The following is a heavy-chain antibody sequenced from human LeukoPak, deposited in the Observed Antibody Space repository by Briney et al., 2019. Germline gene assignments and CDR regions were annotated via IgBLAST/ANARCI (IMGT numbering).Heavy chain of an antibody. D-gene: IGHD3-3*01. Sequence: SETLSLTCTVSGGSISSGDYYWSWIRQPPGTGLEWIGYIYYSGSTYYNPSLKSRVTISVDTSKNQFSLKLTSVTAADTAVYYCARVPFWSGYPGYYYGMDVWGQGTTVTVSS. CDR2: IYYSGST. CDR3: ARVPFWSGYPGYYYGMDV. CDR1: GGSISSGDYY. J-gene: IGHJ6*02. V-gene: IGHV4-30-4*01.